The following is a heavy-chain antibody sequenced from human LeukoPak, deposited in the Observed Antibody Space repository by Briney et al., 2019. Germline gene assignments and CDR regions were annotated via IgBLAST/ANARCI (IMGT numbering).Heavy chain of an antibody. CDR3: TRMTTGHDY. D-gene: IGHD4-17*01. CDR2: INHSGYT. CDR1: GVSFNDYY. J-gene: IGHJ4*02. V-gene: IGHV4-34*01. Sequence: SETLSLTCAVYGVSFNDYYWSWVRQTPGKGLEWIGEINHSGYTNDSPSLKSRVTLSIDTSRKQFSLNLRSVTVADAGIYYCTRMTTGHDYWGQGTLVTVSS.